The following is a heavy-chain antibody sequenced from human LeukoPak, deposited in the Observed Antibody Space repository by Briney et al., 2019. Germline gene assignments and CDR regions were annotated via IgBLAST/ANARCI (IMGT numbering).Heavy chain of an antibody. CDR2: INWNGGST. V-gene: IGHV3-20*04. CDR3: ARAQTYGDSRLLLDY. J-gene: IGHJ4*02. Sequence: ASETLSLTCTVSGGSITNYYWSWVRQAPGKGLEWVSGINWNGGSTGYADSVEGRFTISRDNAKNSQYLQMNSLRVEDTALYYCARAQTYGDSRLLLDYWGQGTLVTVSS. CDR1: GGSITNYY. D-gene: IGHD2-21*02.